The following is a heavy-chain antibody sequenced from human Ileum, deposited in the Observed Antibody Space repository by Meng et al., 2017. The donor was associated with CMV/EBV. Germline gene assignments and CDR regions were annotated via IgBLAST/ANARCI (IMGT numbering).Heavy chain of an antibody. CDR3: AKDQRYSSGWYNS. D-gene: IGHD6-19*01. CDR2: ISYSGSNT. V-gene: IGHV3-30*18. J-gene: IGHJ5*01. CDR1: RFPFRRYN. Sequence: ASRFPFRRYNINSVHPAPGKWLQWVAVISYSGSNTYYADSVKGRFTIPSDNSETTLYLQMNSLRAEYTAVYYCAKDQRYSSGWYNSWGQGTLVTVSS.